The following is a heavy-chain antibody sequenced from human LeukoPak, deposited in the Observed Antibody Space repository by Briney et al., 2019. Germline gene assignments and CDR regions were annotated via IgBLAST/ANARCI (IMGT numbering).Heavy chain of an antibody. CDR2: ISGSGGST. D-gene: IGHD1-20*01. J-gene: IGHJ4*02. V-gene: IGHV3-23*01. Sequence: GGSLRLSCAASGFTFSSYAMSWVRQAPGKGLEWVSAISGSGGSTYYADSVKGRFTISRDNAKNSLYLQMNSLRAEDTAVYYCARGYNWNYYFDYWGQGTLVTVSS. CDR1: GFTFSSYA. CDR3: ARGYNWNYYFDY.